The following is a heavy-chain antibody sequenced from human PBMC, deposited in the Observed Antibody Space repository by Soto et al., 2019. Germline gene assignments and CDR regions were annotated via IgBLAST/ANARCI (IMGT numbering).Heavy chain of an antibody. D-gene: IGHD6-13*01. CDR1: GGSMGNYF. CDR2: IHYSGTT. J-gene: IGHJ4*02. V-gene: IGHV4-59*01. Sequence: SETLSLTCTVSGGSMGNYFWAWIRQPPGKGLEWIGYIHYSGTTSFFPSYNPSLRSRVTISEDTSKNQFSLKLLSVTTADTAVYFCAAGEASSRNLAPYYLDFWGQGTLVTVSS. CDR3: AAGEASSRNLAPYYLDF.